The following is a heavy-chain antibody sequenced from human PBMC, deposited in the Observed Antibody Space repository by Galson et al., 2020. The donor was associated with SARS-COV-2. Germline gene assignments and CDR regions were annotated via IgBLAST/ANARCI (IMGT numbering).Heavy chain of an antibody. CDR1: GFTFSSYD. Sequence: LSLTCAASGFTFSSYDMHWVRQAPGKGLEWVSFISYAGGSKYYAESVKGRFPISRDNSKKTLYLRMNSLRAEDTAAFYCARVQYGGNSGAFDIWGQGTMVTVSS. CDR3: ARVQYGGNSGAFDI. V-gene: IGHV3-30*04. CDR2: ISYAGGSK. J-gene: IGHJ3*02. D-gene: IGHD2-21*02.